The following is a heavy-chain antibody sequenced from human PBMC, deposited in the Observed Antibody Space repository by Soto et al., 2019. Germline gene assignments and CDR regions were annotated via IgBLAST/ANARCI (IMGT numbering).Heavy chain of an antibody. CDR3: ARGITLPTPLDY. D-gene: IGHD1-20*01. Sequence: QVQLVQSGAEAKKPGASVKVSCKASGYTFTSYAMHWVRQAPGQRLEWMGWINAGNGNTKYSQKFQGRVTITRDTSASTTYMEPSSLRSEHTAVYYCARGITLPTPLDYWGRGTLVTVSS. J-gene: IGHJ4*02. V-gene: IGHV1-3*01. CDR1: GYTFTSYA. CDR2: INAGNGNT.